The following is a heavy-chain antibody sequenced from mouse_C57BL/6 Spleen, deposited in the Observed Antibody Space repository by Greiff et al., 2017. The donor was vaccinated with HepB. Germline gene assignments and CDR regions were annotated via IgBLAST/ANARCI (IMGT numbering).Heavy chain of an antibody. D-gene: IGHD1-1*01. V-gene: IGHV1-15*01. CDR1: GYTFTDYE. CDR2: IDPETGGT. Sequence: VQLQQSGAELVRPGASVTLSCKASGYTFTDYEMHWVKQTPVHGLEWIGAIDPETGGTAYNQKFKGKAILTADKSSSTAYMELRSLTSEDSAVYYCTRFCHYYGSSYDYFDYWGQGTTLTVSS. CDR3: TRFCHYYGSSYDYFDY. J-gene: IGHJ2*01.